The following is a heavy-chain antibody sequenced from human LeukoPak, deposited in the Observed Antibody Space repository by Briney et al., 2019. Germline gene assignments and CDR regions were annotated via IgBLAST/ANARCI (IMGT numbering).Heavy chain of an antibody. J-gene: IGHJ5*02. D-gene: IGHD1-26*01. CDR2: ISYDGSNK. CDR3: ARGEGGSYMSYNWFDP. Sequence: PGGSLRLSCAASGFTFSSYAMHWVRQAPGKGLEWVAVISYDGSNKYYADSVKGRFTISRDNSKNTLYLQMNSLRAEDTAVYYCARGEGGSYMSYNWFDPWGQGTLVTVSS. V-gene: IGHV3-30-3*01. CDR1: GFTFSSYA.